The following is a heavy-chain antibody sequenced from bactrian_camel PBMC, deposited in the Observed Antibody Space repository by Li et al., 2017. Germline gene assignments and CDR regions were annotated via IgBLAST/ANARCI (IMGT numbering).Heavy chain of an antibody. CDR2: LVAGGAT. D-gene: IGHD5*01. J-gene: IGHJ4*01. V-gene: IGHV3S55*01. Sequence: QLVESGGGSVQAGGSLRLSCAASGFAFSTWCMGWFRQAPGKQREGVAALVAGGATLCSDSLKGRFTLSQDNADKTLYLHMNNLKPEDTAMYYCAAAEDCLPVELGAGFGDEWRYWGQGTQVTVS. CDR1: GFAFSTWC. CDR3: AAAEDCLPVELGAGFGDEWRY.